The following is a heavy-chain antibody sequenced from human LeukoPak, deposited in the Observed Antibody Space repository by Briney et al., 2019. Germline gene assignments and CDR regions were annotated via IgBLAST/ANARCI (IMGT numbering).Heavy chain of an antibody. Sequence: PGGSLRLSCAASGFTFSSYSMNWVRQAPGKGLEWVSGINWNGGSTGYADSVKGRFTISRDNAKNSLYLQMNSLRAEDTALYYCARVPAHYYYDSSGYGDYWGQGTLVTVSS. D-gene: IGHD3-22*01. CDR3: ARVPAHYYYDSSGYGDY. V-gene: IGHV3-20*04. CDR2: INWNGGST. J-gene: IGHJ4*02. CDR1: GFTFSSYS.